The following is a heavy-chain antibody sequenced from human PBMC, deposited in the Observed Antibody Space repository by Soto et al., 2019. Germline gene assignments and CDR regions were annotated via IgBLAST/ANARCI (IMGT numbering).Heavy chain of an antibody. CDR1: GYTFTSYA. V-gene: IGHV1-3*01. Sequence: EASVKVSCKASGYTFTSYAIHWVRQAPGQRLEWMGWINAGNGNTKYSQKFQGRVTITRDTSASTAYMELSSLRSEDTAVYYCARSVVVPTAPDYWGQGTLVTVSS. D-gene: IGHD2-2*01. CDR3: ARSVVVPTAPDY. J-gene: IGHJ4*02. CDR2: INAGNGNT.